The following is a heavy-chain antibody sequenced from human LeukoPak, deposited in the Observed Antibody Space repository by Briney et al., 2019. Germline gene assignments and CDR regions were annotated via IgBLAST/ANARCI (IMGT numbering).Heavy chain of an antibody. CDR3: AKDTRRDGYKLSGMDV. CDR1: GFTFSSYA. D-gene: IGHD5-24*01. Sequence: PGGSLRLSCAASGFTFSSYAMHWVRQAPGKGLEWVAVITYDGSNKYYADSVKGRFTISRDNSKNTLYLQMNSLRAEDTAVYYCAKDTRRDGYKLSGMDVWGQGTTVTVSS. CDR2: ITYDGSNK. V-gene: IGHV3-30-3*01. J-gene: IGHJ6*02.